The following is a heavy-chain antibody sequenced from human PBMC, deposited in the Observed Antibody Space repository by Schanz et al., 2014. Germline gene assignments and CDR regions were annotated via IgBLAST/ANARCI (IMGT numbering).Heavy chain of an antibody. CDR1: GFTFNSYA. V-gene: IGHV3-23*04. D-gene: IGHD2-15*01. CDR3: AKGMGYCSGGTCYDYYYYGLDV. CDR2: ISHSGGRK. Sequence: VQLVESGGGVVQFGRSLRLSCAASGFTFNSYAMTWVRQAPGKGLEWVSSISHSGGRKYYADSVKGRFTISRDNSENTLYLQMNSLSADDTAVFYCAKGMGYCSGGTCYDYYYYGLDVWGQGTTVTVSS. J-gene: IGHJ6*02.